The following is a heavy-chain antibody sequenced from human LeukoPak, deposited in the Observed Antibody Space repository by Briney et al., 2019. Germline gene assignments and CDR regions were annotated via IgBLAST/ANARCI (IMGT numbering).Heavy chain of an antibody. D-gene: IGHD5-18*01. CDR1: GGSFSGYY. V-gene: IGHV4-34*01. CDR3: ARGWRIQLWLAY. J-gene: IGHJ4*02. CDR2: INHSGST. Sequence: SETPSLTFAVYGGSFSGYYWSWIRQPPGKGLEWIGEINHSGSTNYNPSLKSRVTISVDTSKNQFSLKLSSVTAADTAVYYCARGWRIQLWLAYWGQGTLVTVSS.